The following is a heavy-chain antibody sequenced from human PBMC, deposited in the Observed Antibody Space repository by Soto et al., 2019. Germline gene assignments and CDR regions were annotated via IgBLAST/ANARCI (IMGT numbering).Heavy chain of an antibody. CDR3: ARLISQFHYYYGMDV. D-gene: IGHD6-19*01. CDR2: IYYSGST. Sequence: SETLSLTCTVSGGSVSSGSYYWSWIRQPPGKGLEWIGYIYYSGSTNYNPSLKSRVTISVDTSKNQFSLKLSSVTAADTAVYYCARLISQFHYYYGMDVWGQGTTVTVSS. V-gene: IGHV4-61*01. CDR1: GGSVSSGSYY. J-gene: IGHJ6*02.